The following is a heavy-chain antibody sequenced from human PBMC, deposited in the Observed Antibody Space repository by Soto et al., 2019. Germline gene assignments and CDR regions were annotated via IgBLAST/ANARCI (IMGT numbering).Heavy chain of an antibody. CDR1: VYKFTSYA. Sequence: VSVKVCCKACVYKFTSYAMHCVCDSPRQVLEWMLWIKACNGKTGYSQKFRGRVTITRYTSASTAYMELSSLRPEDTAAYYFAREVYYYFWSGYYPKPHWFYTWGQGTLVTVSS. CDR3: AREVYYYFWSGYYPKPHWFYT. V-gene: IGHV1-3*01. J-gene: IGHJ5*02. CDR2: IKACNGKT. D-gene: IGHD3-3*01.